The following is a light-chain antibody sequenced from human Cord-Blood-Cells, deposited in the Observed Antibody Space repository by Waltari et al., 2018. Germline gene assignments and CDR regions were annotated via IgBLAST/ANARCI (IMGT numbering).Light chain of an antibody. CDR3: QSYDSRDYWV. CDR1: SVSIASNY. CDR2: EDN. Sequence: NFILTQPPSLSESPGKAVTISCTRSSVSIASNYVKWYQQRPRSSPTTVIYEDNERPSGVPDRFAGSIGSAARHASRAISGLMTEDAADWFCQSYDSRDYWVCDGG. V-gene: IGLV6-57*01. J-gene: IGLJ3*02.